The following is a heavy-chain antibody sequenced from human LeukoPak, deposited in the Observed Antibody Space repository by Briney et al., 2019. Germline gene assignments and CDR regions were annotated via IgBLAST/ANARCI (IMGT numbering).Heavy chain of an antibody. CDR3: ARGGKQQLLRATSDYYYYYYMDV. V-gene: IGHV4-61*02. CDR2: IYTSGST. CDR1: GGSISSGNYY. J-gene: IGHJ6*03. Sequence: SQTLSLTCTVSGGSISSGNYYWSWIRQPAGKGLGWIGRIYTSGSTNYNPSLKSRVTISVDTSKNQFSLKLNSVTAADTAVYYCARGGKQQLLRATSDYYYYYYMDVWGKGTTVTVSS. D-gene: IGHD6-13*01.